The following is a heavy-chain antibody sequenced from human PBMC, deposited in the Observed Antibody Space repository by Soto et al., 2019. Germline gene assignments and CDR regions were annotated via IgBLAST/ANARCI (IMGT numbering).Heavy chain of an antibody. CDR3: ARIGDAGRGKYYFYYGLDV. V-gene: IGHV5-51*01. Sequence: PGESLKISCEVSVYRFANYWIGWVRQMPGKGLEWMGIIYPGDSDTRYSPSFQGQVTISVDKSFSTAYLQWSSLKASDSATYYCARIGDAGRGKYYFYYGLDVWGQGTTVTVSS. CDR2: IYPGDSDT. D-gene: IGHD3-10*01. J-gene: IGHJ6*02. CDR1: VYRFANYW.